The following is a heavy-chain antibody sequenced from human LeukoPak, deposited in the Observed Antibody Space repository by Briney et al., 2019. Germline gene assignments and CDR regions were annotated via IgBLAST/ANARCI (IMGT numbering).Heavy chain of an antibody. J-gene: IGHJ4*02. D-gene: IGHD7-27*01. V-gene: IGHV4-34*01. CDR1: IGSFSGYY. CDR2: INHSGS. CDR3: AREDANWGDFDS. Sequence: PSETLSLTCAVYIGSFSGYYWSWIRQPPGKGLEWIGEINHSGSNPSLKSRVTISLDTSKNQFSLKLSSMTAADTAVYYCAREDANWGDFDSWGQGTLVTVSS.